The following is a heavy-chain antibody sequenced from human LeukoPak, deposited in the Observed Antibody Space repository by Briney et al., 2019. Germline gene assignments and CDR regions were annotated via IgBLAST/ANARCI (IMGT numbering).Heavy chain of an antibody. D-gene: IGHD3-10*01. Sequence: SVKVSCKASGGTSSSYAISWVRQAPGQGLEWMEGIIPIFGTANYAQKFQGRVTITADESTSTAYVELSSLRSEDTAVYYCARVRVTGSGSYPTIDAFDIWGQGTMVTVSS. CDR1: GGTSSSYA. CDR2: IIPIFGTA. CDR3: ARVRVTGSGSYPTIDAFDI. J-gene: IGHJ3*02. V-gene: IGHV1-69*13.